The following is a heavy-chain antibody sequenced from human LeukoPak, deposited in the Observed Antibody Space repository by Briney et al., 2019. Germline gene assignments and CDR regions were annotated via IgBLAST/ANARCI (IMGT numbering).Heavy chain of an antibody. D-gene: IGHD1-7*01. CDR2: TYYRSRWYN. CDR3: ARLDANFADF. J-gene: IGHJ4*02. CDR1: ADSVSSNSAA. V-gene: IGHV6-1*01. Sequence: SQTLSLTCAISADSVSSNSAAWNWIRQSPSRGLEWLGRTYYRSRWYNDYAVSVKSRISISPDTSRNQFSLQLDSVTPEDTAVYYCARLDANFADFWGQGTLVTVSS.